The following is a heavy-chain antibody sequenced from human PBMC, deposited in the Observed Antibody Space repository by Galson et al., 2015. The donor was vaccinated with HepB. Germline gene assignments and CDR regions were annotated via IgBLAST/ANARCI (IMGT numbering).Heavy chain of an antibody. J-gene: IGHJ4*02. CDR3: VRRDGYTEVFDY. D-gene: IGHD5-24*01. Sequence: CAISGDSVSSNTATWNWIRQSPSRGLEWLGRTYYRSKWSNDYAASVKSRITVNPDTSRNQFSLQLNSVTPEDTAVYYCVRRDGYTEVFDYWGQGTLVTVSS. V-gene: IGHV6-1*01. CDR1: GDSVSSNTAT. CDR2: TYYRSKWSN.